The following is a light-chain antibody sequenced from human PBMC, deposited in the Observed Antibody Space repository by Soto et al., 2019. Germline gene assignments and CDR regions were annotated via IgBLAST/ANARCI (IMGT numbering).Light chain of an antibody. J-gene: IGKJ1*01. V-gene: IGKV3D-15*01. Sequence: EIVLTQSAGTLSLSPGERATLSCRASQSVSSYLAWYQQKPGQAPRLLIYDASNRATGIPARFSGSGSGTEFTLTISSLQSEDFAVYYCQQYNNWPPWTFGQGTKVDIK. CDR1: QSVSSY. CDR2: DAS. CDR3: QQYNNWPPWT.